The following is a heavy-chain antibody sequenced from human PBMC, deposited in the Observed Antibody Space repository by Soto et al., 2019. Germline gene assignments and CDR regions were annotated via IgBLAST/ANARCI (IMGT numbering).Heavy chain of an antibody. Sequence: SETLSLTCTVSGGSISSGDYYWSWIRQPPGKGLEWIGYIYYSGSTYYNPSLKSRVTISVDTSKNQFSLKLSSVTAADTDVYYCARVRLPGYCSGGSCYSAAFDIWGQGTMVTVSS. J-gene: IGHJ3*02. CDR1: GGSISSGDYY. V-gene: IGHV4-30-4*01. CDR2: IYYSGST. CDR3: ARVRLPGYCSGGSCYSAAFDI. D-gene: IGHD2-15*01.